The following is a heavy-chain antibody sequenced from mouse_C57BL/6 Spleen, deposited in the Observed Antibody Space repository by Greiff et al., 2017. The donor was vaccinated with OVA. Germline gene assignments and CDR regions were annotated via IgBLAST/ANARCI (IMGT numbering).Heavy chain of an antibody. CDR1: GYAFSSSW. CDR2: IYPGDGDT. D-gene: IGHD3-2*02. V-gene: IGHV1-82*01. Sequence: QVQLQQSGPELVKPGASVKISCKASGYAFSSSWMNWVKQRPGKGLEWIGRIYPGDGDTNYNGKFKGKATLTADKSSSTAYMQLSSLTSEDSAVYFCEREGTDSSGSTFYFYYWGQGTTLTVSS. CDR3: EREGTDSSGSTFYFYY. J-gene: IGHJ2*01.